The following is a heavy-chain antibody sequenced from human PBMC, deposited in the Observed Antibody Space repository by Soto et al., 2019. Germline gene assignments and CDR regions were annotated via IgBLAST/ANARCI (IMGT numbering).Heavy chain of an antibody. CDR3: ARDKAAAGTSYRFDP. Sequence: ASGQVGCECSGYSFTSHGISWVRQAPGQGLEWMGWISAYNGNTNYAQKLQGRVTMTTDTSTSTAYMELRSLRSDDTAVYYCARDKAAAGTSYRFDPWGQGTLVTVS. V-gene: IGHV1-18*01. J-gene: IGHJ5*02. CDR2: ISAYNGNT. D-gene: IGHD6-13*01. CDR1: GYSFTSHG.